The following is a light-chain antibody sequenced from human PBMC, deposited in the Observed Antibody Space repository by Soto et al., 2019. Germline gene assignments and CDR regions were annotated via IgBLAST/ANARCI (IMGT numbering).Light chain of an antibody. J-gene: IGKJ3*01. CDR2: DAS. CDR1: QDITNH. CDR3: QKYDGVPQ. V-gene: IGKV1-33*01. Sequence: DIQMTQSPSSLSASVGDTVTITCQASQDITNHLNWYQHKPGKAPNLLIYDASHLETGVPSRFTGSGSGTYVTLTISSLQSEDIATYSCQKYDGVPQFGPGTRVDF.